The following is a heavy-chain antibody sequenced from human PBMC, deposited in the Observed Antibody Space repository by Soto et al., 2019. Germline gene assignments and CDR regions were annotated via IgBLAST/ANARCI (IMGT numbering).Heavy chain of an antibody. CDR3: AREGPAYSHPQYGMDV. CDR2: RNPNRGNT. Sequence: QVQLVQSGAEVKKPGPSVKVSCNAAGYPVTRYDINWVRQATGQGLEWMGWRNPNRGNTCYSQKVQGRVTMTRNTAISTAYMELSSLRSEDTAVYYCAREGPAYSHPQYGMDVWGQGTTVTVSS. D-gene: IGHD6-13*01. J-gene: IGHJ6*02. CDR1: GYPVTRYD. V-gene: IGHV1-8*01.